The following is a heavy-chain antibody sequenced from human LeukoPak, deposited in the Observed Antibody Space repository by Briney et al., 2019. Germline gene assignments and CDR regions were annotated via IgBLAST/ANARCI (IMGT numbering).Heavy chain of an antibody. Sequence: SETQSLTCTVSGGSISSYYWSWIRQPPGKGLEWIGYIYYSGSTNYNPSLRSRVTLSVDTSKNQFSLKLSSVTAADTAVYYCARDPQRAGSFFDYWGQGTLVTVSS. CDR2: IYYSGST. CDR1: GGSISSYY. CDR3: ARDPQRAGSFFDY. J-gene: IGHJ4*02. D-gene: IGHD3-10*01. V-gene: IGHV4-59*01.